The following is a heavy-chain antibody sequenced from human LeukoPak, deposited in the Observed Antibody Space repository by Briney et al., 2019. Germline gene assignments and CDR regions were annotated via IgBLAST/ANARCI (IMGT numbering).Heavy chain of an antibody. Sequence: SETLSLTCTVSGDSISSGGYYWSWIRQPPGKGLEWLGYVYHSGSTYYNPSLKSRVTISVDRSKNQFSLKLSSVTAAGTAVYYCARDGFSSGWLRYFDYWGQGTLVTVSS. CDR3: ARDGFSSGWLRYFDY. CDR1: GDSISSGGYY. V-gene: IGHV4-30-2*01. J-gene: IGHJ4*02. D-gene: IGHD6-25*01. CDR2: VYHSGST.